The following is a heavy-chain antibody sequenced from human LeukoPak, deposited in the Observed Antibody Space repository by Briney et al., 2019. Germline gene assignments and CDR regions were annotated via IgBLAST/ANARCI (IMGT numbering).Heavy chain of an antibody. CDR2: IYYSGST. V-gene: IGHV4-38-2*02. CDR3: ARHGSENGSGSYYLDY. D-gene: IGHD3-10*01. J-gene: IGHJ4*02. CDR1: GYSISSGYY. Sequence: SETLSLTCTVSGYSISSGYYWGWIRQPPGKGLEWIGSIYYSGSTYYNPSLKSRVTISVDTSKNQFSLKLSSVTAADTAVYYCARHGSENGSGSYYLDYWGQGTLVTVSS.